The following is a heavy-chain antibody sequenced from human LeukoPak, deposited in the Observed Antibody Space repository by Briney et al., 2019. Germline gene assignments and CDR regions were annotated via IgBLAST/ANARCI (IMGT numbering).Heavy chain of an antibody. Sequence: ASVMLSCKASGYTFTSYDVNWVRQAPGQGLEWMGWISGYNGNTNYGQKLQGRVAMTTDTSTSTAYMELRSLRSDDTAVYFCARGRGAMFLDNWGQGTRVTVSS. CDR1: GYTFTSYD. V-gene: IGHV1-18*01. J-gene: IGHJ4*02. CDR2: ISGYNGNT. D-gene: IGHD3-10*02. CDR3: ARGRGAMFLDN.